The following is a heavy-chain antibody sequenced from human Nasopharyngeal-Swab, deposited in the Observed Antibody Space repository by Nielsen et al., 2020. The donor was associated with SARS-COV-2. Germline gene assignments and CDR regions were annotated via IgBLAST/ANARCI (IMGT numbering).Heavy chain of an antibody. J-gene: IGHJ4*02. CDR3: VLPSIAAPGRDS. Sequence: GESLKISCAASGFIFGNYWMSWVRQVPGKGLEWVANIEQDGVETHYVDSVKGRFTISRDNAETSLYLQMNSLRVEDTALYYCVLPSIAAPGRDSWGQGTLVTVSS. CDR2: IEQDGVET. CDR1: GFIFGNYW. D-gene: IGHD6-13*01. V-gene: IGHV3-7*01.